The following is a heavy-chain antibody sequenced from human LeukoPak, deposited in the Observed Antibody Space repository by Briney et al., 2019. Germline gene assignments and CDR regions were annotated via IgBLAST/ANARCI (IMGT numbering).Heavy chain of an antibody. Sequence: ASVKVSRKASGYTFTSYDINWVRQATGQGLEWMGWMNPNSGNTGYAQKFQGRVTMTRNTSISTAYMELSSLRSEDTAVYYCAREQWELPNFDYWGQGTLVTVSS. CDR3: AREQWELPNFDY. CDR2: MNPNSGNT. J-gene: IGHJ4*02. D-gene: IGHD1-26*01. CDR1: GYTFTSYD. V-gene: IGHV1-8*01.